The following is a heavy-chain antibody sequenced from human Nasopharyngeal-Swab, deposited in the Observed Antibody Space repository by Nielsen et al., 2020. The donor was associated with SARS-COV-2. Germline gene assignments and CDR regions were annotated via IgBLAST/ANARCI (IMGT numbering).Heavy chain of an antibody. J-gene: IGHJ4*02. CDR2: ISPSGDAT. V-gene: IGHV1-46*01. D-gene: IGHD6-19*01. Sequence: ASVKVSCKASGYTFTNYYMHWVRQAPGQGLEWMGIISPSGDATGYAQQFQGRVAMTRDTSTSTVYMELSSLRSEDTAVYYCVRDQGAGVAVAGCLDYWGQETLVTVSS. CDR3: VRDQGAGVAVAGCLDY. CDR1: GYTFTNYY.